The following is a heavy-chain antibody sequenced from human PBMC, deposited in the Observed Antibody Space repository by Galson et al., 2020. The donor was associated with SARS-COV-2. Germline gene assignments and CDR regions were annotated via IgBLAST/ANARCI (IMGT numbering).Heavy chain of an antibody. CDR2: ISSSGTT. J-gene: IGHJ4*02. D-gene: IGHD3-10*01. CDR3: ARGAGPVTWVRGFIIAFDS. V-gene: IGHV4-31*03. CDR1: DDSIRSGGYS. Sequence: ASETLSLTCTVSDDSIRSGGYSWSWIRQHPGKGLEWIGHISSSGTTNYNPSLKSRLTISVDTSKNQFSLNLSSVTAADTAVYYCARGAGPVTWVRGFIIAFDSWGQGTLVTGSS.